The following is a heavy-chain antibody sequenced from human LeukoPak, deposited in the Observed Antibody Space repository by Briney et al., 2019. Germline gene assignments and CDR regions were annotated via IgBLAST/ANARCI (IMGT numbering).Heavy chain of an antibody. J-gene: IGHJ6*02. CDR3: ARAFVVVPAATYYYYYGMDV. Sequence: ASVKVSCKASGYTFPSYGISWVRQAPGQGLEWMGWISAYNGNTNYAQKLQGRVTMTTDTYTSTAYMELRSLRSDDTAVYYCARAFVVVPAATYYYYYGMDVWGQGTTVTVSS. V-gene: IGHV1-18*01. CDR2: ISAYNGNT. D-gene: IGHD2-2*01. CDR1: GYTFPSYG.